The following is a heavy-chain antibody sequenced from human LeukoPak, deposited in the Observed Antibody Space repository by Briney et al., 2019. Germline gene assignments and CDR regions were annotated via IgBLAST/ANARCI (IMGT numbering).Heavy chain of an antibody. V-gene: IGHV3-30*04. CDR2: ISYDGSNK. CDR3: ARERGRRYSSGWYVDY. Sequence: GGSLRLSCAASGFTFSSYAMHWVRQAPGKGLEWVAVISYDGSNKYYADSVKGRFTISRDNSKNTLYLQMNSLRAEDTALYYCARERGRRYSSGWYVDYWGQGTLVTVSS. J-gene: IGHJ4*02. CDR1: GFTFSSYA. D-gene: IGHD6-19*01.